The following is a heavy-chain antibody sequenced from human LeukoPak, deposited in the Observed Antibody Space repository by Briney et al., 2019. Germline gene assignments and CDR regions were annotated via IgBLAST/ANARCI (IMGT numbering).Heavy chain of an antibody. J-gene: IGHJ5*02. CDR3: ARGGYILTTNWFDP. V-gene: IGHV3-11*01. D-gene: IGHD3-9*01. Sequence: PGGSLRLSCAASGFTFSDFYMTWIRQAPGKGLEWVSYISGSAGTIYYADSVKGRFTISRDNAKNSLYLQMNSLRAEDTAMYYRARGGYILTTNWFDPWGQGTLVTVSS. CDR2: ISGSAGTI. CDR1: GFTFSDFY.